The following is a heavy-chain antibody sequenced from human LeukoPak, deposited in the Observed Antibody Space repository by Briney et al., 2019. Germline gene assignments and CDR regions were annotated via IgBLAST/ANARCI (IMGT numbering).Heavy chain of an antibody. V-gene: IGHV3-30*18. CDR2: ISYDGSNK. CDR1: GFTFSSYG. D-gene: IGHD1-26*01. J-gene: IGHJ4*02. CDR3: AKDGVGATPGDQLFDY. Sequence: GRSLRLSCAASGFTFSSYGMHWVRQAPGKGLEWVAVISYDGSNKYYADSVKGRFTIPRDNSKNTLYLQMNSLRAEDTAVYYCAKDGVGATPGDQLFDYWGQGTLVTVSS.